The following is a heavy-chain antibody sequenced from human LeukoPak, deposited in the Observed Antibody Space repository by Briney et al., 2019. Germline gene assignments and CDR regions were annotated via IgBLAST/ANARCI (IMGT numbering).Heavy chain of an antibody. V-gene: IGHV3-23*01. CDR3: AKDLQLDYYGSSGYYSDY. CDR1: GFTFSSYA. Sequence: GGSLRLSCAASGFTFSSYAMSWVRQAPGKGLEWVSAISGSGGSTYYADSVKGRFTISRDNSKNTLYLQMNSLRAEDTAVYYCAKDLQLDYYGSSGYYSDYWGQGTLVTVSS. CDR2: ISGSGGST. J-gene: IGHJ4*02. D-gene: IGHD3-22*01.